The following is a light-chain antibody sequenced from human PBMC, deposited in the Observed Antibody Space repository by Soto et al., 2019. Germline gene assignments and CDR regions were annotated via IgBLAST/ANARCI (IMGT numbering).Light chain of an antibody. CDR1: QSVTGC. CDR3: QQNHSYSPDT. J-gene: IGKJ2*01. CDR2: DAS. Sequence: DIQMTQYPSTLSAAVGDIVTITCRASQSVTGCLAWYHQKQGEAPKLLTYDASPLASGVPSRFSGSGSVTQFTLTISSLQPDDSATYYWQQNHSYSPDTFGQGTKLEIK. V-gene: IGKV1-5*01.